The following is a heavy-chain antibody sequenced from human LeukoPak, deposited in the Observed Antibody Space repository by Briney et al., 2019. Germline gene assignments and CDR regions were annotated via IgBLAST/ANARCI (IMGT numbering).Heavy chain of an antibody. J-gene: IGHJ4*02. D-gene: IGHD2-15*01. CDR2: IYYSGST. CDR1: GGSISGYY. CDR3: ARHNYGGCVIDY. Sequence: PSETLSLTCTVSGGSISGYYWGWIRQPPGKGLEWIGYIYYSGSTNYNPSLKSRVTISVDTSKNQFSLKLSSVTAADTAVYYCARHNYGGCVIDYWGQGTLVTVSS. V-gene: IGHV4-59*08.